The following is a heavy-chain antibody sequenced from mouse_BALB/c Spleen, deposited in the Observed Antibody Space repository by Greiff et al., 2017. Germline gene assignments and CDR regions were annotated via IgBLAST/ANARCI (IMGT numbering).Heavy chain of an antibody. D-gene: IGHD1-1*01. Sequence: VQLQQSGPELVRPGVSVKISCKGSGYTFTDYAMHWVKQSHAKSLEWIGVISTYYGNTNYNQKFKGKATMTVDKSSSTAYMELARLTSEDSAIYYCAREGGSTTVVARGYFDYWGQGTTLTVSS. CDR1: GYTFTDYA. J-gene: IGHJ2*01. V-gene: IGHV1-67*01. CDR3: AREGGSTTVVARGYFDY. CDR2: ISTYYGNT.